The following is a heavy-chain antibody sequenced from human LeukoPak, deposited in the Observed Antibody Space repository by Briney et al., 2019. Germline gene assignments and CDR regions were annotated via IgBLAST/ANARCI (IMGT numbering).Heavy chain of an antibody. CDR1: GGSIRGYY. J-gene: IGHJ3*02. V-gene: IGHV4-59*01. Sequence: SETLSLTCNVSGGSIRGYYWSWIRQPPGKGLEWIGYIYSSGSTNYNPSLKSRVTMSVDTSKNQFSLKVYSVTAADTAVYYCVRDGIIVGATGAFDIWGQGTMVTVSS. CDR2: IYSSGST. D-gene: IGHD1-26*01. CDR3: VRDGIIVGATGAFDI.